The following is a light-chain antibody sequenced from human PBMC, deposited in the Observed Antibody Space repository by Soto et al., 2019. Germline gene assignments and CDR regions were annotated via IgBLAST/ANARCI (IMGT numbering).Light chain of an antibody. CDR2: WAS. CDR3: QQYHSTPRT. V-gene: IGKV4-1*01. CDR1: QSVLYSPSNNNY. J-gene: IGKJ1*01. Sequence: DIVMTQSPDSLAVSLGERATINCKSSQSVLYSPSNNNYLAWYQQKPGQPPKLLISWASTRESGVPDRFSGSGSGTDFTLTISSLQAEDAAVYYCQQYHSTPRTFGQGTKVEIK.